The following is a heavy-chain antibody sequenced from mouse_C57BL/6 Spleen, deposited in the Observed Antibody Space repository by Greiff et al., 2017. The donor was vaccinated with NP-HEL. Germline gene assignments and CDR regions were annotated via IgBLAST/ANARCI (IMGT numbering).Heavy chain of an antibody. J-gene: IGHJ4*01. CDR1: GFTFSDSG. Sequence: DVHLVESGGGLVKPGGSLKLSCAASGFTFSDSGMHWVRQAPEKGLEWVAYISSGSSTIYYADTVKGRFTISRDNAQNTLVLQMTSLRSEDTAMDYWARRQLRLGYARDDWGQGTAVTVSA. V-gene: IGHV5-17*01. CDR3: ARRQLRLGYARDD. CDR2: ISSGSSTI. D-gene: IGHD3-2*02.